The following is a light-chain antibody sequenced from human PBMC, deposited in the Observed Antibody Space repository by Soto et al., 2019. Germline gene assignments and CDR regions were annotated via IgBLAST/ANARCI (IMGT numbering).Light chain of an antibody. J-gene: IGKJ4*01. CDR1: ETVDTSS. CDR3: HQYGSSPLT. CDR2: SAS. Sequence: EIVLTQSPGTLSLSPGETATLSCRASETVDTSSLGWYQQKPGRAPSLLIYSASRMATGIPDRFDASGSATDFTLTISRLEPEDFAVYYCHQYGSSPLTFGGGTKVEI. V-gene: IGKV3-20*01.